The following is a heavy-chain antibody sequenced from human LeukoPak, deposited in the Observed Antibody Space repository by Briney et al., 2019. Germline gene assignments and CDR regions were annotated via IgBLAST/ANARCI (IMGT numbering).Heavy chain of an antibody. D-gene: IGHD2-21*02. J-gene: IGHJ4*01. V-gene: IGHV3-30*02. CDR1: GINFRTSG. CDR2: IRNDVSIK. Sequence: VGSLRLSCAASGINFRTSGMHWVRQAPGQGLCWVAFIRNDVSIKYYGDSVKGRFTISRDNSKNTLYLQLNSLRTDDTAVYYCARGDCSGDCYHPLYHWGQGSLVTVSS. CDR3: ARGDCSGDCYHPLYH.